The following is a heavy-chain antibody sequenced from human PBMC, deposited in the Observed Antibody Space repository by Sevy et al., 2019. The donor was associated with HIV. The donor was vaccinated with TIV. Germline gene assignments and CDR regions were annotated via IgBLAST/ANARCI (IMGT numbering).Heavy chain of an antibody. CDR2: ISWDGGST. CDR3: AKGSRGRRSKSYYDSSGYYSY. J-gene: IGHJ4*02. CDR1: GFTFDDYT. D-gene: IGHD3-22*01. V-gene: IGHV3-43*01. Sequence: GGSLRLSCAASGFTFDDYTMHWVRQAPGKGLEWVSLISWDGGSTKYADSVKGRFTISRDNSKNSLYMQMNSLRTEDTALYYCAKGSRGRRSKSYYDSSGYYSYWGQGTLVTVSS.